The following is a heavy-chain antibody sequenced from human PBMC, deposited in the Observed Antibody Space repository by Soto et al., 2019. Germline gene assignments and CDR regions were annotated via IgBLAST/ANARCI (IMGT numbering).Heavy chain of an antibody. CDR1: GGTFSSYA. CDR2: IIPIFGTA. V-gene: IGHV1-69*01. J-gene: IGHJ6*02. Sequence: QVQLVQSGAEVKKPGSSVKVSCKASGGTFSSYAISWVRQAPGQGLEWTGGIIPIFGTANYAQKFQGRVTITADESTSTAYMELCSLTSEDTAVYYCARAYCSSTSCSHYYYYYGMDVWGQGTTVTVSS. CDR3: ARAYCSSTSCSHYYYYYGMDV. D-gene: IGHD2-2*01.